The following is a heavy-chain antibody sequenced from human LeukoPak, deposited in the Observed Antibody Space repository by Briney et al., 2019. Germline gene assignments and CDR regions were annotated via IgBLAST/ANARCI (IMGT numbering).Heavy chain of an antibody. CDR2: ISGSGGST. Sequence: GGSLRLSCAASGFTFSSYAMSWVRQAPGKGLEWVSAISGSGGSTYYADSVKGRFTISRDNSKNTLYLQMNSLRAEDTAVYYCAKDHPYYYGSGIPNWFDPWGRGTLVTVSS. V-gene: IGHV3-23*01. D-gene: IGHD3-10*01. CDR1: GFTFSSYA. J-gene: IGHJ5*02. CDR3: AKDHPYYYGSGIPNWFDP.